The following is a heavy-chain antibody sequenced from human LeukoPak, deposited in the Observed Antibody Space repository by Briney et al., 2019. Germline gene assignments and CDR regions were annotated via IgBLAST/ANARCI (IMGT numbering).Heavy chain of an antibody. CDR3: ARDGGGSNPSYYYYGMDV. V-gene: IGHV1-46*01. D-gene: IGHD1-26*01. CDR2: INPSGGST. J-gene: IGHJ6*02. CDR1: GYTFTSYY. Sequence: ASVKVSCKASGYTFTSYYMHWVRQAPGQGLEWMGIINPSGGSTSYAQKFQGRVTMTRDTSTSTVYMELSSLRSEDTAAYYCARDGGGSNPSYYYYGMDVWGQGTTVTVSS.